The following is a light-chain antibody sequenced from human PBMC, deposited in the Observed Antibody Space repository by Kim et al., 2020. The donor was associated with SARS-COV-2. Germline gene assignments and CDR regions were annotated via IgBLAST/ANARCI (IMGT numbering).Light chain of an antibody. J-gene: IGKJ5*01. CDR1: RSIRINY. CDR2: GTS. CDR3: QQYGSSPGIT. V-gene: IGKV3-20*01. Sequence: PGERATRSCRASRSIRINYLAWYQQKRGRAPRLLIYGTSSRATDIPDRFSGSGSGTDFTLTISTLEPEDFAVYYCQQYGSSPGITLGQGTRLEIK.